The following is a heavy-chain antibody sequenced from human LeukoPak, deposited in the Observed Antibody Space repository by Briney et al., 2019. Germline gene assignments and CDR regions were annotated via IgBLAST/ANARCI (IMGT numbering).Heavy chain of an antibody. CDR3: ARVGGSNAFDI. Sequence: GGSLRLSCAASGFTFSSYWVHWVRQAPGKGLVWVSPINSDGSSTSYADSVKGRFTISRDNAKNTLSLQMNSLRAEDTAVYYCARVGGSNAFDIWGQGTVVIVSS. D-gene: IGHD1-26*01. J-gene: IGHJ3*02. V-gene: IGHV3-74*01. CDR2: INSDGSST. CDR1: GFTFSSYW.